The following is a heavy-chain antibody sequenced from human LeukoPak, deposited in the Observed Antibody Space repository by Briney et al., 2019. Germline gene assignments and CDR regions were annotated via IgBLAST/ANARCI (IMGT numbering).Heavy chain of an antibody. D-gene: IGHD6-6*01. CDR1: GFTFNNYA. J-gene: IGHJ4*02. CDR2: KWYDGTKE. V-gene: IGHV3-33*01. Sequence: SGGSLRLSCAASGFTFNNYAMHWVRQAPGKGLEWVAVKWYDGTKENYADSVKGRFTTSRDNSMNTVSLQMNSLRDEDTAVYYCARGKYSSSSEFDYWGQGTLVTVSS. CDR3: ARGKYSSSSEFDY.